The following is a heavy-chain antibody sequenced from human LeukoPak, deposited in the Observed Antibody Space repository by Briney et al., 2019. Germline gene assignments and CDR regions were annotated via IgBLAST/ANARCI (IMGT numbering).Heavy chain of an antibody. CDR2: INTDGSNT. D-gene: IGHD3-22*01. V-gene: IGHV3-74*01. CDR1: GFPFSSYW. CDR3: AKEDSRGHWFDY. J-gene: IGHJ4*02. Sequence: GGSLRLSCAVSGFPFSSYWMGWVRQAPGKGLVWVSRINTDGSNTDYADSLKGRFTISRDNSKNTLYLQMDSLTAEDTAIYYCAKEDSRGHWFDYWGQGTLVTVSS.